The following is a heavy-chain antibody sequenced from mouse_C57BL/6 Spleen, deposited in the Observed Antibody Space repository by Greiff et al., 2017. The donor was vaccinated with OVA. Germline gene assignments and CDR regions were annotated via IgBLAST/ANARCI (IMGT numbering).Heavy chain of an antibody. J-gene: IGHJ3*01. CDR1: GFTFSSYA. D-gene: IGHD2-3*01. CDR2: ISDGGSYT. Sequence: EVQVVESGGGLVKPGGSLKLSCAASGFTFSSYAMSWVRQTPEKRLEWVATISDGGSYTYYPDNVKGRFTISRDNAKNNLYLQMSHLKSEDTAMYYCARDGERWLPPCAYWGQGTLVTVSA. V-gene: IGHV5-4*01. CDR3: ARDGERWLPPCAY.